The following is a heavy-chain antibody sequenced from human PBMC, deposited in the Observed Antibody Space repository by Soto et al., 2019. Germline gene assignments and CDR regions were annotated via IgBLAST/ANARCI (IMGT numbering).Heavy chain of an antibody. J-gene: IGHJ5*02. Sequence: PGGSLRLSCAASGFTFSSYSMNWVRQAPGKGLEWVSSISSSSSYIYYADSVKGRFTISRDNAKNSLYLQMNSLRAEDTAVYYCAGDIYYYGSGSYPFDPWGQGTLVTVSS. CDR3: AGDIYYYGSGSYPFDP. CDR1: GFTFSSYS. V-gene: IGHV3-21*01. D-gene: IGHD3-10*01. CDR2: ISSSSSYI.